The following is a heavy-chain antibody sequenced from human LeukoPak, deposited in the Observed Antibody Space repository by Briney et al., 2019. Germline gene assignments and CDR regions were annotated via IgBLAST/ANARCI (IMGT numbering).Heavy chain of an antibody. D-gene: IGHD6-13*01. CDR2: INPNSGGT. CDR3: ARDPRRKSSHQDWYFDL. V-gene: IGHV1-2*02. J-gene: IGHJ2*01. Sequence: GASVKVSCKASGYTFTGYYIHWVRQAPGQGLEWMGWINPNSGGTNYAQKLQGRVTMTTDTSTSTAYMELRSLRSDDTAVYYCARDPRRKSSHQDWYFDLWGRGTLVTVSS. CDR1: GYTFTGYY.